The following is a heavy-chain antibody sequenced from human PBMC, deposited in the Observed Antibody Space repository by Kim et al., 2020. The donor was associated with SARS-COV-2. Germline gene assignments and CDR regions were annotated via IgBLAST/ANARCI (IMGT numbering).Heavy chain of an antibody. CDR2: INPSGGST. Sequence: ASVKVSCKASGYTFTSYYMHWVRQAPGQGLEWMGIINPSGGSTSYAQKFQGRVTMTRDTSTSTVYMELSSLRSEDTAVYYCARDRDSSSFGRAYYYYGMDVWGQGTTVTVSS. D-gene: IGHD6-13*01. J-gene: IGHJ6*02. CDR1: GYTFTSYY. V-gene: IGHV1-46*01. CDR3: ARDRDSSSFGRAYYYYGMDV.